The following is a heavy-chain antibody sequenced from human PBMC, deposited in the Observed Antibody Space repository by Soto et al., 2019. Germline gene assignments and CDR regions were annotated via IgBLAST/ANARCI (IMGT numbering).Heavy chain of an antibody. V-gene: IGHV1-69*01. CDR1: GGTFSSYA. Sequence: QVQLVQSGAEVKKPGSSVKVSCKASGGTFSSYAISWVRQAPGQGLEWMGGIIPIFGTANYAQKFQGRVTITADESTSTAYIALSSLRSEDTAVYYCARETYYDSSGYYPYYYYYGMDVWGQGTTVTVSS. J-gene: IGHJ6*02. CDR3: ARETYYDSSGYYPYYYYYGMDV. CDR2: IIPIFGTA. D-gene: IGHD3-22*01.